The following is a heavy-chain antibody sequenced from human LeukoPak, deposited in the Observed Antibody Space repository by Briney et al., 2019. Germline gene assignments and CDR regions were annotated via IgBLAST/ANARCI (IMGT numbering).Heavy chain of an antibody. CDR2: ISYDGSNK. D-gene: IGHD6-13*01. V-gene: IGHV3-30-3*01. CDR1: GFTFSSYA. CDR3: ARAPPFILAAAGHFDY. Sequence: PGGSLRLSCAASGFTFSSYAMHWVRQAPGKGLEWVAVISYDGSNKYYADSVKGRFTISRDNSKNTLYLQMNSLRAEDTAVYYCARAPPFILAAAGHFDYWGQGTLVTVSS. J-gene: IGHJ4*02.